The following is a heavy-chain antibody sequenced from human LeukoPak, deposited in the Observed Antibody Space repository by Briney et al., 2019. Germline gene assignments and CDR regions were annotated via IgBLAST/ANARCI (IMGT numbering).Heavy chain of an antibody. Sequence: GASVKVSCKASGYTFTSYGISWVRQAPGQGLEWMGWISAYNGNTNYAQKLQGRVTMTRGTSISTAYMELSSLRSDDTAVYYCARYPIYAFVWGSYRYTFDYWGQGTLVTVSS. J-gene: IGHJ4*02. CDR1: GYTFTSYG. CDR2: ISAYNGNT. V-gene: IGHV1-18*01. CDR3: ARYPIYAFVWGSYRYTFDY. D-gene: IGHD3-16*02.